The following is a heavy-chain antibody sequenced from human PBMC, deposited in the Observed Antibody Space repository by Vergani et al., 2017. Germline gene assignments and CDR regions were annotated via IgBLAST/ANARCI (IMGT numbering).Heavy chain of an antibody. CDR1: GGTFSSYA. V-gene: IGHV1-69*01. D-gene: IGHD2-2*01. CDR2: IIPIFGTA. CDR3: AIVGIRYCSSTSCIGNYFDY. Sequence: QVQLVQSGAEVKKPGSSVKVSCKASGGTFSSYAISWVRQAPGQGLEWMGGIIPIFGTANYAQKFQGRVTITADESTSTAYMELSSLRSEDTAVYYCAIVGIRYCSSTSCIGNYFDYWGQGTLVTVSS. J-gene: IGHJ4*02.